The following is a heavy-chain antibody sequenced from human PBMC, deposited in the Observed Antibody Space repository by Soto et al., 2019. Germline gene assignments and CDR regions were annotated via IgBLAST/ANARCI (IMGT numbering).Heavy chain of an antibody. J-gene: IGHJ4*02. CDR3: ASKRSTVVAALDY. V-gene: IGHV3-23*01. CDR2: ISGSGGST. CDR1: GFTFSSYA. D-gene: IGHD2-15*01. Sequence: EVQLLESGGGLVQPGGSLRLSCAASGFTFSSYAMSWVRQAPGKGLEWVSAISGSGGSTYYADSVKGRFTISRDNSKNTLSLQMNSLRAEDTAVYYCASKRSTVVAALDYWGQGTLVTVSS.